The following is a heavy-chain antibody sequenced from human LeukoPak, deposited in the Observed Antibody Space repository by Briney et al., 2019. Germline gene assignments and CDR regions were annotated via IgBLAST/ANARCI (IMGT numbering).Heavy chain of an antibody. J-gene: IGHJ3*02. Sequence: PGGSLRLSCAASGFTFSSYAMHWVRQAPGKGLEWVAVISYDGSNKYYADSVKGRFTISRDNSKNTLYLQMNSLRAEDTAVYYCAREEAHYYDSSGLNCAFDIWGQGTMVTVSS. V-gene: IGHV3-30-3*01. CDR1: GFTFSSYA. CDR3: AREEAHYYDSSGLNCAFDI. CDR2: ISYDGSNK. D-gene: IGHD3-22*01.